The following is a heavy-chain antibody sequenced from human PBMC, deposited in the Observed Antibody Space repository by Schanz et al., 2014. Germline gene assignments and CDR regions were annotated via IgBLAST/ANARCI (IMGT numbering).Heavy chain of an antibody. Sequence: EVQLVESGGGLVQPGGSLKLSCAASGFIFSGSAMHWVRQASGKGLEWVGRIRSKANSYATAYAASVKGRFTISRDDSKNTAYLQMNSLKTKDTAVYYCTRRGIMVRGVTANYGMDVWGQGTTVTVSS. V-gene: IGHV3-73*01. CDR2: IRSKANSYAT. D-gene: IGHD3-10*01. CDR1: GFIFSGSA. J-gene: IGHJ6*02. CDR3: TRRGIMVRGVTANYGMDV.